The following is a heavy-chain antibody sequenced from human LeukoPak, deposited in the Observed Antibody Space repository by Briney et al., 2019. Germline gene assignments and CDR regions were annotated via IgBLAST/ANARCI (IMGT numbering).Heavy chain of an antibody. J-gene: IGHJ4*02. V-gene: IGHV4-59*08. CDR2: IYSSGST. D-gene: IGHD1-26*01. CDR1: GGSISNSY. CDR3: ARHRSDGTYPLDY. Sequence: SETLSLTCTVSGGSISNSYWSWVRQPPGKGLEWIGHIYSSGSTTYSPSLKSRVTMSVDTSKNQFSLKLTSVTAADTAVYYCARHRSDGTYPLDYWGQGALATVSS.